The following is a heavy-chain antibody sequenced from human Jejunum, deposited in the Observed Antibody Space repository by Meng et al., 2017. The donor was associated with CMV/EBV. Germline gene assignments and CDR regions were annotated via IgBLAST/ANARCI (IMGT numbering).Heavy chain of an antibody. Sequence: YMTGVRQARGQRHEWMGTINPSGSLAKYASKVQSRVTMASDTSTSIVYMELSSMSSEDPAVYCRASYLYQDTSGPNYGYYYQGMDVWGQGTTVTVSS. V-gene: IGHV1-46*01. CDR3: ASYLYQDTSGPNYGYYYQGMDV. D-gene: IGHD4/OR15-4a*01. CDR1: Y. J-gene: IGHJ6*02. CDR2: INPSGSLA.